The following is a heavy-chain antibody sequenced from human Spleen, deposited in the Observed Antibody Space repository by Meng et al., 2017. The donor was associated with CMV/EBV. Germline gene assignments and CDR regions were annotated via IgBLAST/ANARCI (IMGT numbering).Heavy chain of an antibody. CDR1: GFTFSAYS. Sequence: SLRLSCAASGFTFSAYSIHWVRQAPGKGLEWVAVISYDGNNKLYADSVRGRITSSRDNSKNTLYLQMNSLRAEDTALYYCARDRSDYVWGSYRFDYWGQGALVTVSS. D-gene: IGHD3-16*02. V-gene: IGHV3-30-3*01. J-gene: IGHJ4*02. CDR3: ARDRSDYVWGSYRFDY. CDR2: ISYDGNNK.